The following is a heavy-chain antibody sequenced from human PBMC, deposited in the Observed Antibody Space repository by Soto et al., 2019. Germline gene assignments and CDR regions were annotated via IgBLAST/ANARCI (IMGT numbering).Heavy chain of an antibody. CDR3: AKVGSPGIAAADYYYYYGMDV. Sequence: LRLSCAASVFTFSSYGMHWVRQAPGKGLEWVAVISYDGSNKYYADSVKGRFTISRDNSKNTLYLQMNSLRAEDTAVYYCAKVGSPGIAAADYYYYYGMDVWGQGTTVTVSS. J-gene: IGHJ6*02. D-gene: IGHD6-13*01. CDR2: ISYDGSNK. CDR1: VFTFSSYG. V-gene: IGHV3-30*18.